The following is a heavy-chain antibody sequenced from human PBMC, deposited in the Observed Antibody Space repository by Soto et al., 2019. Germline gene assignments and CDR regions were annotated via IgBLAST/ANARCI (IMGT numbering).Heavy chain of an antibody. CDR1: GGSITSANW. CDR2: ISHSGIT. Sequence: PSETLSLTCAVSGGSITSANWWTWVRQPPGGGLEGIGEISHSGITNYKASLKGRVTMSVDKTKNDVSLKLTSVTAADTAVYYCARVLRGWFDPWGKGTPVPVSS. J-gene: IGHJ5*02. CDR3: ARVLRGWFDP. V-gene: IGHV4-4*02.